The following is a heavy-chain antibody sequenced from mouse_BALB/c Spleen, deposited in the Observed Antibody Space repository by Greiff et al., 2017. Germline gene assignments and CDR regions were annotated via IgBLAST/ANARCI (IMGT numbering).Heavy chain of an antibody. J-gene: IGHJ1*01. CDR1: GFTFSSYY. CDR2: INSNGGST. CDR3: ARHNYGSSYGYFDV. V-gene: IGHV5-6-2*01. D-gene: IGHD1-1*01. Sequence: EVQLVESGGGLVKLGGSLKLSCAASGFTFSSYYMSWVRQTPEKRLELVAAINSNGGSTYYPDTVKGRFTISRDNAKNTLYLQMSSLKSEDTALYYCARHNYGSSYGYFDVWGAGTTVTVSS.